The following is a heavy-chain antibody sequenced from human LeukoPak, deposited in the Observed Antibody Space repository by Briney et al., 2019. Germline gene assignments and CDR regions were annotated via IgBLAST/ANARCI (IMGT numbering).Heavy chain of an antibody. CDR3: AKDSVGSSTSCYPH. J-gene: IGHJ4*02. V-gene: IGHV3-23*01. CDR2: ISGSGGST. CDR1: GFTFSTYT. D-gene: IGHD2-2*01. Sequence: PGGSLRLSCVASGFTFSTYTMNWIRQAPGKGLEWVSAISGSGGSTYYADSVKGRFTISRDNSKNTLYLQMNSLRAEDTAVYYCAKDSVGSSTSCYPHWGQGTLVTVSS.